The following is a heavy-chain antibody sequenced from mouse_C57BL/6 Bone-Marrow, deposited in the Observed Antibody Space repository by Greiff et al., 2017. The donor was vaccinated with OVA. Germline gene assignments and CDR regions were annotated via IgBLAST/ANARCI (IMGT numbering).Heavy chain of an antibody. V-gene: IGHV1-63*01. CDR3: ARRPYLDY. CDR2: IYPGGGYT. J-gene: IGHJ2*01. Sequence: VQVVESGAELVRPGTSVKMSCKASGYTFTNYWIGWAKQRPGHGLEWIGDIYPGGGYTNYNEKFKGKATLTADKSSSTAYMQFSSLTSEDSAIYYCARRPYLDYWGQGTTLTVSS. CDR1: GYTFTNYW.